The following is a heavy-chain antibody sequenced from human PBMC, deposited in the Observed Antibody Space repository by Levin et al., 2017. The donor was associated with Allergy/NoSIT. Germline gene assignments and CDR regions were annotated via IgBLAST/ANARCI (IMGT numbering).Heavy chain of an antibody. Sequence: LSLTCAASGFTLSTNYMNWVRQAPGKGLEWVSVVYSGGATYYPDSVKGRFTISRDNSKNTLYLQMNSLRAEDTAVYYCASGVSDDYGDYLRYWVQGTLVTVSS. CDR2: VYSGGAT. CDR3: ASGVSDDYGDYLRY. V-gene: IGHV3-53*01. CDR1: GFTLSTNY. D-gene: IGHD4-17*01. J-gene: IGHJ4*02.